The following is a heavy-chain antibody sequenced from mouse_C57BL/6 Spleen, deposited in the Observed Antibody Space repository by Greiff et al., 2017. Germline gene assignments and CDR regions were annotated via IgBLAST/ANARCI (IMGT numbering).Heavy chain of an antibody. CDR3: ARDYGSSPFAY. D-gene: IGHD1-1*01. CDR1: GYSITSGYY. CDR2: ISYDGSN. V-gene: IGHV3-6*01. Sequence: EESGPGLVKPSQSLSLTCSVTGYSITSGYYWNWIRQFPGNKLEWMGYISYDGSNNYNPSLKNRISITRDTSKNQFFLKLNSVTTEDTATYYCARDYGSSPFAYWGQGTLVTVSA. J-gene: IGHJ3*01.